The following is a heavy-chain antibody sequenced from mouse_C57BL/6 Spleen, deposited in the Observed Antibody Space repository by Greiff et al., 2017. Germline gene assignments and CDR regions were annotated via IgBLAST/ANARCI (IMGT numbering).Heavy chain of an antibody. J-gene: IGHJ2*01. V-gene: IGHV1-69*01. CDR1: GYTFTSYW. CDR3: ARRGTYYSNYPYYFDY. CDR2: IDPSDSYT. Sequence: VQLQQPGAELVMPGASVKLSCKASGYTFTSYWMHWVKQRPGQGLEWIGEIDPSDSYTNYNQKFKGKSTLTVDKSSSTAYMQLSSLTSEDSAVYYCARRGTYYSNYPYYFDYWGQGTTLTVSS. D-gene: IGHD2-5*01.